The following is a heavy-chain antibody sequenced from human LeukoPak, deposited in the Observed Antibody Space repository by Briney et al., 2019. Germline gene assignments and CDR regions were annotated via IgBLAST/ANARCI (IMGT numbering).Heavy chain of an antibody. CDR2: ISWNSGNI. CDR3: AKGKYDFWSGYSVAFDY. D-gene: IGHD3/OR15-3a*01. Sequence: GGSLSLSCAASGFNFQDFAMHWVRQAPGKGLEWVSGISWNSGNIDYADSVKGRFTISRDNAKNSQHLQMNNLRPEDTALYYCAKGKYDFWSGYSVAFDYWGQGIPVTVSS. V-gene: IGHV3-9*01. J-gene: IGHJ4*02. CDR1: GFNFQDFA.